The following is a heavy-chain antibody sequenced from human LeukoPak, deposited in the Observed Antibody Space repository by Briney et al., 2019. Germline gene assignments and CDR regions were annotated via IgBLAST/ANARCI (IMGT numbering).Heavy chain of an antibody. CDR2: IYYSEST. CDR3: ARVAGTLAVAGRVYFDY. CDR1: GGSISSYY. D-gene: IGHD6-19*01. Sequence: SETLSLTCTVSGGSISSYYWSWIRQPPGKGLEWIGSIYYSESTNYNPSLKSRLTISVDTSKNQFSLKLSSVTAADTAVYYCARVAGTLAVAGRVYFDYWGPGDLVTVSS. J-gene: IGHJ4*03. V-gene: IGHV4-59*01.